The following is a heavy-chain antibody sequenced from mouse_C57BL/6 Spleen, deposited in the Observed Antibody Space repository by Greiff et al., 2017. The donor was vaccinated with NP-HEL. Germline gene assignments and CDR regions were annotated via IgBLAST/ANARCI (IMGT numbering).Heavy chain of an antibody. CDR3: TRDGLWYFDV. CDR2: IDPETGGT. CDR1: GYTFTDYE. Sequence: VQLQQSGAELVRPGASVTLSCKASGYTFTDYEMHWVKQTPVHGLEWIGAIDPETGGTAYNQKFQGKAILTADKSSSTAYMELRSLTSEDSAVYYCTRDGLWYFDVGGTGTTVTVSS. V-gene: IGHV1-15*01. D-gene: IGHD2-3*01. J-gene: IGHJ1*03.